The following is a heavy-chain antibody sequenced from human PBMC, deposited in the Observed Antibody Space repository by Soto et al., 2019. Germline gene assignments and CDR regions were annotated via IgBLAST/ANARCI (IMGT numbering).Heavy chain of an antibody. Sequence: GGSLRLSCAASGFTFSNYFMKWVRQAPGKGLEWVANINQDGTEKNYVESVKGRFTISRDNAENSLYLRMDSLRVEDTAVYYCATYRTVDATRRLDCWGQGTLVTVSS. CDR2: INQDGTEK. CDR3: ATYRTVDATRRLDC. D-gene: IGHD4-4*01. J-gene: IGHJ4*02. CDR1: GFTFSNYF. V-gene: IGHV3-7*03.